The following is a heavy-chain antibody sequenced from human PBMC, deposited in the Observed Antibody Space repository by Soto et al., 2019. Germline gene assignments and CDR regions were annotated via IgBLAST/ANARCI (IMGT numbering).Heavy chain of an antibody. D-gene: IGHD3-3*01. V-gene: IGHV5-10-1*01. CDR1: GYTFTNYW. J-gene: IGHJ6*02. CDR3: ASPYYDFWSVQDGSGMDV. CDR2: IDPSDSYT. Sequence: PGESLKISCKGSGYTFTNYWIGWVRQMPGKGLEWMGRIDPSDSYTNYSPSFQGHVTISADKSISTAYLQWSSLKASDTAMYYCASPYYDFWSVQDGSGMDVWGQGTTVTVSS.